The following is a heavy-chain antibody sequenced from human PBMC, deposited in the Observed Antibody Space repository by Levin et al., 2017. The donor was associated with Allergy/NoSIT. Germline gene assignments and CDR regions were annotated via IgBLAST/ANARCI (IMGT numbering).Heavy chain of an antibody. CDR2: IKQDGSEK. V-gene: IGHV3-7*01. D-gene: IGHD3-9*01. CDR3: ARDRNNYDILTGYHY. CDR1: GFTFSSYW. J-gene: IGHJ4*02. Sequence: GGSLRLSCAASGFTFSSYWMSWVRQAPGKGLEWVANIKQDGSEKYYVDSVKGRFTISRDNAKNSLYLQMNSLRAEDTAVYYCARDRNNYDILTGYHYWGQGTLVTVSS.